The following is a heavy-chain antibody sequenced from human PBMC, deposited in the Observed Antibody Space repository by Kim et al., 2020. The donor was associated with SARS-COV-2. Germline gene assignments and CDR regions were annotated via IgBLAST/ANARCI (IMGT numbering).Heavy chain of an antibody. CDR2: IYHSGST. D-gene: IGHD3-3*01. CDR1: GGSISSGGYS. J-gene: IGHJ6*03. CDR3: ARARGSYDFWSGYYNKYYYYYMDV. V-gene: IGHV4-30-2*01. Sequence: SETLSLTCAVSGGSISSGGYSWSWIRQPPGKGLEWIGYIYHSGSTYYNPSLKSRVTISVDRSKNQFSLKLSSVTAADTAVYYCARARGSYDFWSGYYNKYYYYYMDVWGKGTTVTVSS.